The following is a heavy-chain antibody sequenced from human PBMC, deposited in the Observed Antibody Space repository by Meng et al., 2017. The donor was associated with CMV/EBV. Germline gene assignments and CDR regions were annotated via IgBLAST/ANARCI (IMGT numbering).Heavy chain of an antibody. CDR1: GYTFTGYY. J-gene: IGHJ5*02. CDR3: ARDTQRGIAAAGPFDP. Sequence: ASVKVSCKASGYTFTGYYMHWVRQAPGQGFEWMGWINPNSGGTNYAQKFQGRVTMTRDTSISTAYMELSRLRSDDTAVYYCARDTQRGIAAAGPFDPWGQGTLVTVSS. V-gene: IGHV1-2*02. D-gene: IGHD6-13*01. CDR2: INPNSGGT.